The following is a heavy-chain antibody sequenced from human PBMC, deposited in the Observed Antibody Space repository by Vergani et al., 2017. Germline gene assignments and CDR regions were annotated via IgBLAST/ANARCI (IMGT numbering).Heavy chain of an antibody. J-gene: IGHJ4*02. CDR2: ISGSGGST. D-gene: IGHD6-6*01. CDR1: GFTFNHYA. CDR3: ARDXGLYWQLAAYYFDY. V-gene: IGHV3-23*01. Sequence: EVQLLESGGDLVQPGGSLRLSCAASGFTFNHYAMNWVRQAPGKGLEWVSGISGSGGSTYYAGSVKGRFTISRDSSKNTLYLQMNSLRAEDTAVYYCARDXGLYWQLAAYYFDYWGQGTLVTVSS.